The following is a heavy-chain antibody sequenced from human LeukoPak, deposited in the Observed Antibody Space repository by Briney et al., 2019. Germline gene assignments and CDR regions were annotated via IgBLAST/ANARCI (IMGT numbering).Heavy chain of an antibody. CDR3: ARGNYYVDY. CDR1: GYTFTNYA. CDR2: INTNTGNP. J-gene: IGHJ4*02. V-gene: IGHV7-4-1*02. D-gene: IGHD3-10*01. Sequence: ASVKVSCKASGYTFTNYAMNWVRQAPGQGLEWMGWINTNTGNPAYAQGFTGRFVFPLDTSVSTAYLQISSLKTEDTAVYYCARGNYYVDYWGQGTLVTVSS.